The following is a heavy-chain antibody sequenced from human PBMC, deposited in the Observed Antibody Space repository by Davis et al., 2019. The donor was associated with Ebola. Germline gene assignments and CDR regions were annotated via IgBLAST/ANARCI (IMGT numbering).Heavy chain of an antibody. Sequence: GESLKISCAASGFNFDTYAMHWVRQAPGKGLEWVAVTSFYGTNTYYADSVWGRFTISRDDSKNTAYLQMNSLKTEDTAVYYCTSLGGSGPLGNPLRLDYWGQGTLVTVSS. V-gene: IGHV3-30*03. J-gene: IGHJ4*02. CDR2: TSFYGTNT. CDR3: TSLGGSGPLGNPLRLDY. CDR1: GFNFDTYA. D-gene: IGHD7-27*01.